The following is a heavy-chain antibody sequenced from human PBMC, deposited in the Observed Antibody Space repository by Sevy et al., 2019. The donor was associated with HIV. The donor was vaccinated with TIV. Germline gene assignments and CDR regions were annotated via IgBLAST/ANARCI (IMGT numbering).Heavy chain of an antibody. CDR3: AKDRVSGTYYTGGFDY. CDR1: GFTFSTYA. V-gene: IGHV3-23*01. Sequence: GGSLRLSCAASGFTFSTYAMTWVRQAPGKGLEWVSVITYSGVNTYYADSVRGRFTISRDNSKNKLYLQMNGLRAEDSAVYYWAKDRVSGTYYTGGFDYWGQGTLVTVSS. D-gene: IGHD3-10*01. J-gene: IGHJ4*02. CDR2: ITYSGVNT.